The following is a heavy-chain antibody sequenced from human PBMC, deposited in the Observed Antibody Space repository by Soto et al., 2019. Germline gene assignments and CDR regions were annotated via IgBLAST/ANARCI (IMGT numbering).Heavy chain of an antibody. D-gene: IGHD6-13*01. Sequence: GGSLRLSCVASGFTFSRYGMHWVRQAPGKGLEWVVVISNDGNNKYYADYVKGRFTISRDNSKNTLYLQMNSLRAEDTAVYYCAKDRTDPIAAAGDYYYYGMDVWGQGTTVTVSS. V-gene: IGHV3-30*18. CDR3: AKDRTDPIAAAGDYYYYGMDV. J-gene: IGHJ6*02. CDR2: ISNDGNNK. CDR1: GFTFSRYG.